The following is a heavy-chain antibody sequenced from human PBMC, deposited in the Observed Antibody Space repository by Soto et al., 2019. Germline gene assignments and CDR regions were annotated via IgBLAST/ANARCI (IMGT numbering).Heavy chain of an antibody. Sequence: TSETLSLTCTVSGGSISSGGYYWSWIRQHPGKGLEWIGYIYYSGSTYYNPSLKSRVTISVDTSKNQFSLKLSSVTAADTAVYYCARDFYCGGGSCYSGAPTWGQGTLVTVSS. CDR3: ARDFYCGGGSCYSGAPT. J-gene: IGHJ5*02. D-gene: IGHD2-15*01. V-gene: IGHV4-31*03. CDR1: GGSISSGGYY. CDR2: IYYSGST.